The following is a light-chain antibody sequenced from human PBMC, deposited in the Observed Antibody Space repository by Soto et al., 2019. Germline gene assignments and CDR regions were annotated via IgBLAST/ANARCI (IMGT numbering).Light chain of an antibody. CDR3: SSYTSSSTLV. Sequence: QSALTQPASVSGSPGQSITISCTGTSSDVGDYNYVSWYQQHPGNAPKVMIYDVSNRPSGVSNRFSGSKSGNTASLTISGLQAEDEADYYCSSYTSSSTLVFGTGTKLTVL. J-gene: IGLJ1*01. V-gene: IGLV2-14*01. CDR1: SSDVGDYNY. CDR2: DVS.